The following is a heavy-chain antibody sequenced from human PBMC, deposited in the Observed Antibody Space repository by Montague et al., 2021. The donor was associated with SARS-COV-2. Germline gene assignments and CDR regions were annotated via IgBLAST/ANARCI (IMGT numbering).Heavy chain of an antibody. CDR1: GGSISSSTYY. CDR2: LYNGGTT. D-gene: IGHD3-16*01. V-gene: IGHV4-39*02. CDR3: ARTSKLRESSSGNYYYHAMDV. Sequence: ETLSLTCNVSGGSISSSTYYWGWIRQPPGKGLEWIGNLYNGGTTYYSPSLKSRVAISVDTSKNHFSLNMASVTAADTAVYYCARTSKLRESSSGNYYYHAMDVWGQGTTVTVSS. J-gene: IGHJ6*02.